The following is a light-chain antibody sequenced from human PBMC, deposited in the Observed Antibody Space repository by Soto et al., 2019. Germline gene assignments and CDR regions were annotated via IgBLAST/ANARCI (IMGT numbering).Light chain of an antibody. V-gene: IGKV2-28*01. CDR3: MQGTHRPLT. CDR2: LGS. CDR1: QSLLHSNGYNY. Sequence: DIVMTQSPLSLPVTPEEPASICCRSSQSLLHSNGYNYLDWYLQKPGQSPQLLIYLGSNRSSWVPDSFSGSGSGTDFTLKISRVEAEDVGVYYCMQGTHRPLTFGQGTRLEIK. J-gene: IGKJ5*01.